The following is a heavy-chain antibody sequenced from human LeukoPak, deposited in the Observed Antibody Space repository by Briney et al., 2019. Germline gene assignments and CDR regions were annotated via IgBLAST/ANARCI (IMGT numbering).Heavy chain of an antibody. CDR2: ISSSSSTI. CDR3: AKDPFDSSGYYPSYFDY. CDR1: GFTFSSYS. D-gene: IGHD3-22*01. J-gene: IGHJ4*02. V-gene: IGHV3-48*01. Sequence: GGSLRLSCAASGFTFSSYSMNWVRQAPGKGLEWVSYISSSSSTIYYADSVKGRFTISRDNAKNSLYLQMNSLRAEDTAVYYCAKDPFDSSGYYPSYFDYWGQGTLVTVSS.